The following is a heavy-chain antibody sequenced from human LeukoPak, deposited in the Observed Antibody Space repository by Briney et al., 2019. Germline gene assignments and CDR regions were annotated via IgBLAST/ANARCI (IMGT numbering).Heavy chain of an antibody. V-gene: IGHV1-18*04. CDR2: ISNYNANT. CDR3: ARWSGGSDWLYHNGMDV. J-gene: IGHJ6*02. D-gene: IGHD6-19*01. CDR1: GYTFTGYY. Sequence: ASVKVSCKASGYTFTGYYMHWVRQAPGQGLEWMGWISNYNANTNYAQKFLGRATMTTDTYTTTAYMELRSLRSDDTAVYYCARWSGGSDWLYHNGMDVWGQGTTVIVSS.